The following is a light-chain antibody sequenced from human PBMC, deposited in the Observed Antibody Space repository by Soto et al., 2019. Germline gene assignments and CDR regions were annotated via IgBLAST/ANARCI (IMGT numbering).Light chain of an antibody. CDR3: ASDGGSYTVG. CDR2: DVA. CDR1: SRDVGVYHY. Sequence: QSALTQPRSVSGSPGHSVTISCTGTSRDVGVYHYVSWYQQHPRKAPKLLIYDVARRPSGVPDRFSGSKSGNTASLPISGLQAEDEADYYCASDGGSYTVGFGGGTKLTVL. J-gene: IGLJ2*01. V-gene: IGLV2-11*01.